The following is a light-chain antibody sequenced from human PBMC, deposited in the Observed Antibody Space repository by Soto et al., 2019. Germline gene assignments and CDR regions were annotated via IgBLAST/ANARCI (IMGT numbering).Light chain of an antibody. Sequence: DIQMTQSPSTLSASVVYRVTITCPASQDINRWLAWYQQKPGKAPKILIYNADTLESGVPSRFSGSGYGTEFILTISSLQPDDFATYYCQQFSLYWAFGQGTKVDIK. J-gene: IGKJ1*01. CDR3: QQFSLYWA. CDR2: NAD. CDR1: QDINRW. V-gene: IGKV1-5*01.